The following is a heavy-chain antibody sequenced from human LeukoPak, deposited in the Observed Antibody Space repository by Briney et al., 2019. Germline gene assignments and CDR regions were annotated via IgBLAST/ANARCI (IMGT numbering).Heavy chain of an antibody. CDR3: ARPFTGIAVAVSDAFDI. Sequence: GGSLRLSCAASGFTFSSYSMNWVRQAPGPGLEWVSSISSSSSYIYYADSVKGRFTISRDNAKNSLYLQMNSLRAEDTAVYYCARPFTGIAVAVSDAFDIWGQGTMVTVSS. D-gene: IGHD6-19*01. V-gene: IGHV3-21*01. CDR1: GFTFSSYS. CDR2: ISSSSSYI. J-gene: IGHJ3*02.